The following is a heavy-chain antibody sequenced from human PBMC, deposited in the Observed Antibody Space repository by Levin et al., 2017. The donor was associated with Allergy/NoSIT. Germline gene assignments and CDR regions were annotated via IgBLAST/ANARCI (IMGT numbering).Heavy chain of an antibody. V-gene: IGHV3-48*02. Sequence: GGSLRLSCAASGLRFTNYDMNWVRQTPRKGLEWVSYISPSSSIIYFADSVRGRFTISRDNAKNSLYLQMNSLRDEDTAIYYCAAKFHWNDGFNPNFDFWGQGTLVTVSS. CDR3: AAKFHWNDGFNPNFDF. CDR1: GLRFTNYD. D-gene: IGHD1-1*01. CDR2: ISPSSSII. J-gene: IGHJ4*02.